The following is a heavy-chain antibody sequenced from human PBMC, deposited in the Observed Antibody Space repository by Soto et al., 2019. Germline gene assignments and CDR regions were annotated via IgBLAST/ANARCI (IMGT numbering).Heavy chain of an antibody. CDR1: GASITGSFF. J-gene: IGHJ4*02. V-gene: IGHV4-4*07. CDR2: FSLSGTT. CDR3: ARGMTPPGAPAWYYFDS. D-gene: IGHD2-8*02. Sequence: LSLTCTVSGASITGSFFWSWIRQPAGKGLEWIGRFSLSGTTNYNPSLRSRVTMSADVSKNQFSLRLTSVTAADTALYYCARGMTPPGAPAWYYFDSWGQGTLVTVSS.